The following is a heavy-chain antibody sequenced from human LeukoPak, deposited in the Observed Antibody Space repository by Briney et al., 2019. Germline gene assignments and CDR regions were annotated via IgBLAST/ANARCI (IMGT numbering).Heavy chain of an antibody. CDR1: GGSISSGGYY. Sequence: PSKTLSLTCTVSGGSISSGGYYWSWIRQHPGKGLEWIGCIYYSGTTYYHPSLTSRVAISVDTSKNQFSLKLSSVTAADTAVYYCARSGTVTTWNYWGQGTLVTVSS. V-gene: IGHV4-31*03. J-gene: IGHJ4*02. CDR2: IYYSGTT. D-gene: IGHD4-17*01. CDR3: ARSGTVTTWNY.